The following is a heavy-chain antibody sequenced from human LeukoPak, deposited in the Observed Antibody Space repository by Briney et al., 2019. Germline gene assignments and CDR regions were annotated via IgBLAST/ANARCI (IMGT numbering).Heavy chain of an antibody. Sequence: PGVSLRLSCAASGLTFSSYAMSWVRQAPGKGLEWVSAISGSGGSTYYADSVKGRFTISRDNSKNTLYLQMNSLRAEDTAVYYCASIAAAGYYYYGMDVWGQGTTVTVSS. CDR2: ISGSGGST. CDR3: ASIAAAGYYYYGMDV. D-gene: IGHD6-13*01. V-gene: IGHV3-23*01. J-gene: IGHJ6*02. CDR1: GLTFSSYA.